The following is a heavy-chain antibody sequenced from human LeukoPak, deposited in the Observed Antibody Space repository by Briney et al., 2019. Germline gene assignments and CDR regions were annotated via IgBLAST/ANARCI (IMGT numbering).Heavy chain of an antibody. Sequence: PGGSLRLSCATSGFTFSSFWMSWVRQAPGKGLEWVANMSQDGSVKNCVDSMKGRFTISRDNAKNLLHLQLNSLRAEDMAVYYCAREGRPSAFDIWGQGTMVTVSS. CDR1: GFTFSSFW. CDR2: MSQDGSVK. CDR3: AREGRPSAFDI. J-gene: IGHJ3*02. V-gene: IGHV3-7*01.